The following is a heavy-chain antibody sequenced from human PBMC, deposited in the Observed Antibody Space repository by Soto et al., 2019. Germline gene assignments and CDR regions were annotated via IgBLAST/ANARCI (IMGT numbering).Heavy chain of an antibody. CDR1: GGSISSSSYY. CDR2: IYYSGST. CDR3: CGGPLRYFDWLMDAFDI. V-gene: IGHV4-39*01. D-gene: IGHD3-9*01. J-gene: IGHJ3*02. Sequence: SETLSLTCTVSGGSISSSSYYWGWIRQPPGKGLEWIGSIYYSGSTYYNPSLKSRVTISVDTSKNHFSLKLSFVTAADTAVYYCCGGPLRYFDWLMDAFDIWGQGTMVTVSS.